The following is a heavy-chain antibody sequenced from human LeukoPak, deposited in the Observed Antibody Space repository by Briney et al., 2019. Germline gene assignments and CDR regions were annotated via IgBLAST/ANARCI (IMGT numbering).Heavy chain of an antibody. CDR2: INHSGST. Sequence: SETLSLTCTVSGGSIRSSYYYWSWIRQPPGKGLEWIGEINHSGSTNYNPSLKSRVTISVDTSKNQFSLKLSSVTAADTAVYYCARAPQYSSSYNDYWGQGTLVTVSS. CDR1: GGSIRSSYYY. D-gene: IGHD6-6*01. CDR3: ARAPQYSSSYNDY. V-gene: IGHV4-39*07. J-gene: IGHJ4*02.